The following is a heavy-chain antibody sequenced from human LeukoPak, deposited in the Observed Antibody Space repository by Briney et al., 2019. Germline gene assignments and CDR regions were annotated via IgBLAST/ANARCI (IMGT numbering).Heavy chain of an antibody. V-gene: IGHV3-48*03. D-gene: IGHD5-18*01. J-gene: IGHJ4*02. Sequence: GGSLRLSCAASGFTFSSYEMNWVRPAPGKGLEWVSYISSSGSTIYYADSVKGRFTISRDNAKNSLYLQMNGLRAEDTAIYYCARDLGGYSYGSHFDSWGQGTLVTVSS. CDR3: ARDLGGYSYGSHFDS. CDR2: ISSSGSTI. CDR1: GFTFSSYE.